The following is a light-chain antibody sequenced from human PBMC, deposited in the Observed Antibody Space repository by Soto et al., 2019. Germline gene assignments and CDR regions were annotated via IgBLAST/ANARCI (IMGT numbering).Light chain of an antibody. J-gene: IGLJ1*01. CDR2: HVS. CDR1: SSDVGAYNY. CDR3: NSYTATSTYV. Sequence: QSVLTQPASVSGSPGQSITISCTGTSSDVGAYNYVSWYQQYPGKAPKLMIYHVSNRPSGVSNRFSGSKSGNSASLTISGLQGEDEADYYCNSYTATSTYVFGTGTNVTVL. V-gene: IGLV2-14*01.